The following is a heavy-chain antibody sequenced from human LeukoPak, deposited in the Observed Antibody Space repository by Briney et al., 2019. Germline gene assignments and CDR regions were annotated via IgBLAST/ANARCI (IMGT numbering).Heavy chain of an antibody. CDR2: INHSGGT. D-gene: IGHD5-18*01. Sequence: SETLSLTCTVSGGSISSSSYYWSWIRQPPGKGLEWIGEINHSGGTNYNPSLKSRVTISVDTSKNQFSLKLSSVTAADTAVYYCASYTAMVDDAFDIWGQGTMVTVSS. J-gene: IGHJ3*02. CDR3: ASYTAMVDDAFDI. V-gene: IGHV4-39*07. CDR1: GGSISSSSYY.